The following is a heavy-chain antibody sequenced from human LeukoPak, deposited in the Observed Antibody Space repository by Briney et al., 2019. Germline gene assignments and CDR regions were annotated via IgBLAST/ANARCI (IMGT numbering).Heavy chain of an antibody. CDR3: TRGSYDVLTGYSTLGEY. V-gene: IGHV4-39*01. Sequence: SETLSLTCTVSGGSISSSSYYWGWLRQPPGKGLEWIGSIYYSGSTYYNPSLKSRLTISLDTSQRQFSLRLSSVTAADTALYYCTRGSYDVLTGYSTLGEYWGQGTLVTVSS. J-gene: IGHJ4*02. CDR2: IYYSGST. CDR1: GGSISSSSYY. D-gene: IGHD3-9*01.